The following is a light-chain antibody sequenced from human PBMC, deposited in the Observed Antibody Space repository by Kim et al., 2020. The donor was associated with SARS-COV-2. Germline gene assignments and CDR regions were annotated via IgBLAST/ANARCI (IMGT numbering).Light chain of an antibody. J-gene: IGKJ1*01. CDR3: QQDHSRPPWM. CDR2: EAS. Sequence: STGDRANLASRTGEEGRGDLAWYQQRPGQAPRLLIYEASTRATDVPARISGSGSGTEFTLTITKLQSEDFSIYYCQQDHSRPPWMCGQGTRGEIK. V-gene: IGKV3-15*01. CDR1: EEGRGD.